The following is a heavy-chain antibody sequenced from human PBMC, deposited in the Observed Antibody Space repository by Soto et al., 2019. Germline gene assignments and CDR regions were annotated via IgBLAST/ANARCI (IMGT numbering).Heavy chain of an antibody. Sequence: PQSLTSTVACGRISSGGYCWSWIRQNPGKGLEWIGYIFYSGTTNYNPSIKSRLTISVDTSKNHFSLKLKSLTAADTAVYYCARDESTTDAFEIWGQGTVV. CDR3: ARDESTTDAFEI. CDR2: IFYSGTT. J-gene: IGHJ3*02. V-gene: IGHV4-31*03. CDR1: CGRISSGGYC. D-gene: IGHD4-17*01.